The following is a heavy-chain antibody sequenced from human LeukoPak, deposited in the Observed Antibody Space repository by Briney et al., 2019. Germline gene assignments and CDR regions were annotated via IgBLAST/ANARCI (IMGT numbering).Heavy chain of an antibody. CDR2: IYDSGTT. J-gene: IGHJ5*02. CDR1: GGSISSSTYY. CDR3: VLVTTGDWFDP. Sequence: SETLSLTCTVSGGSISSSTYYWGWIRQPPGKGLEWIGNIYDSGTTYYNSSLKSRVTISADTSKNQFSLKLSSVTAADTAVYYCVLVTTGDWFDPWGQGTLVTVSP. V-gene: IGHV4-39*01. D-gene: IGHD4-17*01.